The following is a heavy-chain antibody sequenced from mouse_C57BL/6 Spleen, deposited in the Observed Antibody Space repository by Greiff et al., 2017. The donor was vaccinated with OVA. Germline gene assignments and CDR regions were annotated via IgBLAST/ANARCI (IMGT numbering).Heavy chain of an antibody. CDR1: GYTFTSYW. CDR3: ARSDGYDEAGFAD. CDR2: IHPNSGST. V-gene: IGHV1-64*01. Sequence: VQLQQPGAELVKPGASVKLSCTASGYTFTSYWMPWVKQRPGQGLEWIGMIHPNSGSTNYNEKFKSKATLTVDKSSSTAYMQLSSLTSEDSAVYFCARSDGYDEAGFADWGQGTLVTVSA. J-gene: IGHJ3*01. D-gene: IGHD2-2*01.